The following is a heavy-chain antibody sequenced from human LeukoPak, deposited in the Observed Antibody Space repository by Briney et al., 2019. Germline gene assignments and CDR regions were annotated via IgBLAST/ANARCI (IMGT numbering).Heavy chain of an antibody. CDR2: ISSSGSTI. CDR3: ARDLRGSYYN. CDR1: GFTFSSYE. V-gene: IGHV3-48*03. J-gene: IGHJ1*01. Sequence: GGSPRLSCAASGFTFSSYEMNWVRQAPGKGLEWVSYISSSGSTIYYADSVKGRFTISRDNAKNSLYLQMNSLRAEDTAVYYCARDLRGSYYNWGQGTLVTVSS. D-gene: IGHD1-26*01.